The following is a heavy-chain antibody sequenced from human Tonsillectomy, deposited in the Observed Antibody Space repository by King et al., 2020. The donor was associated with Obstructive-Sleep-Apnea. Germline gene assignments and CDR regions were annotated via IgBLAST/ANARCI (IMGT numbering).Heavy chain of an antibody. CDR1: GGSISSSSYY. D-gene: IGHD6-19*01. Sequence: LQLQESGPGLVKPSETLSLTCTVSGGSISSSSYYWGWIRQPPGKGLEWIGSIYYSGNTYYNPSLKSRVTISVDTSKNQFSLKLSSVTAADTAIYYCASSRYSSGWYGDYWGQGTLVTVSS. CDR2: IYYSGNT. CDR3: ASSRYSSGWYGDY. J-gene: IGHJ4*02. V-gene: IGHV4-39*07.